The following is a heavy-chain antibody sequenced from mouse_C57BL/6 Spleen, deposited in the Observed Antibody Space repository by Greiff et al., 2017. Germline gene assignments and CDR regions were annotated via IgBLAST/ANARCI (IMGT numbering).Heavy chain of an antibody. D-gene: IGHD1-1*01. Sequence: EVKLQESGGGLVKPGGSLKLSCAASGFTFSDYGMHWVRQAPEKGLEWVAYISSGSSTIYYADTVKGRFTISRDNAKNTLFLQMTSLRSEDTAMYYCARHYGSIYWYFDVWGTGTTVTVSS. CDR2: ISSGSSTI. J-gene: IGHJ1*03. V-gene: IGHV5-17*01. CDR3: ARHYGSIYWYFDV. CDR1: GFTFSDYG.